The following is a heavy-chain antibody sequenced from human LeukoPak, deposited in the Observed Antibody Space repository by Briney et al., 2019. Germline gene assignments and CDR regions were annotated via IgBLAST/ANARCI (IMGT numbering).Heavy chain of an antibody. CDR1: GFTLGSYA. J-gene: IGHJ4*02. Sequence: GGSMTLSCPASGFTLGSYAMCWVSQAQGEGMGWDSAISGTGGSTYCADSVKGRFTISRDNTKNRLYLQMNSLRAEDTAVNYCAQGDGYNDYWGQGTLVTVSS. CDR3: AQGDGYNDY. CDR2: ISGTGGST. V-gene: IGHV3-23*01. D-gene: IGHD5-24*01.